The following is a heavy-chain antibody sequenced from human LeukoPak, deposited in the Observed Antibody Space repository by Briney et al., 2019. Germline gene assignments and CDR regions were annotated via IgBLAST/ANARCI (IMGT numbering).Heavy chain of an antibody. Sequence: SETLSLTCAVYGGSFSGYYWSWTRQPPGKGLEWIGEINHSGSTNYNPSLKSRVTISVDTSKNQFSLKLSSVTAADTAVYYCARGLAAAGNYGMDVWGKGTTVTVSS. CDR1: GGSFSGYY. D-gene: IGHD6-13*01. CDR3: ARGLAAAGNYGMDV. CDR2: INHSGST. J-gene: IGHJ6*04. V-gene: IGHV4-34*01.